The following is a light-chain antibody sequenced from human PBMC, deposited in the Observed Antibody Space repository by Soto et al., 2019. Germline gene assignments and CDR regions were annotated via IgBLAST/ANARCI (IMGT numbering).Light chain of an antibody. CDR3: SSYAGSNNLI. Sequence: QSALTQPPSASGSPGQSVSISCTGTSSDVGGYKYVSWYQQLPGKAPKLMIYEVNKRPSGVPDRFSGSNSGNTASLTVSGLQAEDEADYYCSSYAGSNNLIFGGGTQLTVL. V-gene: IGLV2-8*01. J-gene: IGLJ2*01. CDR2: EVN. CDR1: SSDVGGYKY.